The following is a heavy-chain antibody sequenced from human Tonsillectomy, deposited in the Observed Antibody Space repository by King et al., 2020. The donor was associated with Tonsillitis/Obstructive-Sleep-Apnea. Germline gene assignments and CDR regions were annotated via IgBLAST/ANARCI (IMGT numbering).Heavy chain of an antibody. V-gene: IGHV3-9*01. CDR1: GFTFDDYA. J-gene: IGHJ4*02. CDR2: ISWNSGSI. CDR3: AKDTGPMTTVTDFDY. Sequence: VQLVESGGGLVQPGRSLRLSCAASGFTFDDYAMHWVRQAPGKGLEWVSGISWNSGSIGYADSVKGRFTISRDNAKNSLYLQMNSLRADDTALYYCAKDTGPMTTVTDFDYWGQGTLVTVSS. D-gene: IGHD4-11*01.